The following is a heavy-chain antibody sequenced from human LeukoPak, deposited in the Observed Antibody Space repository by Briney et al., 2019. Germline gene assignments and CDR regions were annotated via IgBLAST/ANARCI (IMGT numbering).Heavy chain of an antibody. J-gene: IGHJ4*02. D-gene: IGHD6-19*01. CDR2: INHSGST. Sequence: SETLSLTCAVYGGSFSGYYWNWIRQPPGKGLEWIGEINHSGSTNYNPSLKSRVTISVDTSKNQFSLKLNSVTAADTAVYYCARGLIKGIAVAGTGWGQGTLVTVSS. CDR1: GGSFSGYY. V-gene: IGHV4-34*01. CDR3: ARGLIKGIAVAGTG.